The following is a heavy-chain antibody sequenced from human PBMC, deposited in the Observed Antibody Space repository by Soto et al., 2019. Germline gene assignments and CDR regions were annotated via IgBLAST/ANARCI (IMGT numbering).Heavy chain of an antibody. D-gene: IGHD4-17*01. CDR2: ISWNSSSI. Sequence: EVQLVESGGGLVQPGRSLRLSCAASGFTFDDYAMHWVRQAPGKGLEWVSGISWNSSSIGYADSVKGRFTISRDNAKNSLYLQMNSLRAEDTALYYCAKVADDYGDYDARIGAFDIWGQGTMVTVSS. V-gene: IGHV3-9*01. CDR3: AKVADDYGDYDARIGAFDI. CDR1: GFTFDDYA. J-gene: IGHJ3*02.